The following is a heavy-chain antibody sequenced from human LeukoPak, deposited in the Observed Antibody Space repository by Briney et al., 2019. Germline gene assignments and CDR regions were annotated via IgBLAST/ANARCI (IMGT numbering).Heavy chain of an antibody. CDR1: GFTFGDYA. D-gene: IGHD5-24*01. CDR2: IRSKADGGTT. CDR3: TSSRDGYNFYFDY. J-gene: IGHJ4*02. V-gene: IGHV3-49*04. Sequence: GRSLRLSCTASGFTFGDYAMSWVRQAPGQGLEWVGFIRSKADGGTTEYAASVKGRLTTSRDDSKSIAYLQMNSLKTEDTAVYYCTSSRDGYNFYFDYWGQGTLVTVSS.